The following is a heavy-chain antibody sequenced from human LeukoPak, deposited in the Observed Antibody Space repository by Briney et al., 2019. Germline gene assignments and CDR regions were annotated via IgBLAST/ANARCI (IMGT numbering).Heavy chain of an antibody. CDR2: ISSDGSST. J-gene: IGHJ4*02. V-gene: IGHV3-74*01. D-gene: IGHD2-8*01. CDR1: GFTFTTYW. CDR3: ARGRHCTNGVCYYFDY. Sequence: GGSLRLSCAASGFTFTTYWMHWVRQAPGKGLVWVSRISSDGSSTTFADSVKGRFTISRDNAKNSLYLQMNSLRAEDTAVYYCARGRHCTNGVCYYFDYWGQGTLVTVSS.